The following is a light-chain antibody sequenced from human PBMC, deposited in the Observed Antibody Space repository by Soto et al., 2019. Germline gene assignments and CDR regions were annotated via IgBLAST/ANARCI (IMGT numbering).Light chain of an antibody. CDR1: QSVASN. V-gene: IGKV3-15*01. Sequence: EILMTQSPATLSVSPGERATLSCRASQSVASNLAWYQQKPGQAPRLLIYGASTRATGVPARFSGSGSGTEFTLTISSLQSEDFAVYCCQQYNNWPRTFGQGTKVEIK. CDR3: QQYNNWPRT. CDR2: GAS. J-gene: IGKJ1*01.